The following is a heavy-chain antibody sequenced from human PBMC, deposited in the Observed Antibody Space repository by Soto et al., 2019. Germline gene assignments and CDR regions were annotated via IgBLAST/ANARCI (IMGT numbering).Heavy chain of an antibody. CDR2: IIPIFGTA. CDR1: GGTFSSYA. CDR3: ARRLKIFGVVYYYYGMDV. J-gene: IGHJ6*02. D-gene: IGHD3-3*01. V-gene: IGHV1-69*13. Sequence: SVKVSFKASGGTFSSYAISWVRQAPGQGLEWMGGIIPIFGTANYAQKFQGRVTITADESTSTAYMELSSLRSEDTAVYYCARRLKIFGVVYYYYGMDVWGQGTTVTVSS.